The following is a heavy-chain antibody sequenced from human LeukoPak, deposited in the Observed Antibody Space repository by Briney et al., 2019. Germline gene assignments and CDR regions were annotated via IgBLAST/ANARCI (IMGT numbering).Heavy chain of an antibody. CDR3: ARKEVDSSGYFLNFDY. CDR1: GYTFTTYG. J-gene: IGHJ4*02. Sequence: ASVKVSCKASGYTFTTYGISWVRQAPGQGLEWMGWISVYSGNTNHAQKLQGRVTMTTDTSTSTAYMELRSLRSDDTAVYYCARKEVDSSGYFLNFDYWGQGTLVTVSS. D-gene: IGHD3-22*01. V-gene: IGHV1-18*01. CDR2: ISVYSGNT.